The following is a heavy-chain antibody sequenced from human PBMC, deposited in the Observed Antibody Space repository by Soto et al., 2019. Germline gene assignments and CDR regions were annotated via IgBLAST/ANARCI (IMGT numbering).Heavy chain of an antibody. V-gene: IGHV3-48*01. CDR2: ISSSSSTI. D-gene: IGHD6-25*01. CDR1: GFTFSSYS. J-gene: IGHJ4*02. CDR3: ARGSALIGLDY. Sequence: GGSLRLSCAASGFTFSSYSMNWVRQAPGKGLEWVSYISSSSSTIYYADSVKGRFTISRDNAKNPLYLQMNSLRAEDTAVYYYARGSALIGLDYWGQGTPVTVSS.